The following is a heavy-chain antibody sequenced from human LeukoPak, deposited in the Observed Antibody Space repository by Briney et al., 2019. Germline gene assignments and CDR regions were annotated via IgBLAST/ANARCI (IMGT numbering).Heavy chain of an antibody. Sequence: ASVKVSCKASGGTFSSYAINWVRQAPGQRLEWMGGIIPMFGTANYAQKFQGRVTITADKSTGTVYMELRSLTSEDTAVYYCARGELLWFGELYRIDAFDIWGQGTMVIVSS. CDR3: ARGELLWFGELYRIDAFDI. CDR1: GGTFSSYA. D-gene: IGHD3-10*01. V-gene: IGHV1-69*06. J-gene: IGHJ3*02. CDR2: IIPMFGTA.